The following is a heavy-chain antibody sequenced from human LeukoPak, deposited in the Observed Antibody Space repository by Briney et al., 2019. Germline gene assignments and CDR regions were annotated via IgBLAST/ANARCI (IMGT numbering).Heavy chain of an antibody. CDR3: ASVSEWELLD. V-gene: IGHV3-30-3*01. Sequence: QAGGSLRLSCAASGFTFSSYATHWVRQAPGKGLEWVAVISYDGSNKYYADSVKGRFTISRDNSKNTLHLQMNSLRAEDTAVYYCASVSEWELLDWSQGTLVTVSS. J-gene: IGHJ4*02. CDR2: ISYDGSNK. D-gene: IGHD1-26*01. CDR1: GFTFSSYA.